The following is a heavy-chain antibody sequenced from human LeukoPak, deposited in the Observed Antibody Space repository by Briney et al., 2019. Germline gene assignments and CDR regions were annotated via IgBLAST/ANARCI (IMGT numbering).Heavy chain of an antibody. CDR1: GFTFSSYW. D-gene: IGHD4-17*01. V-gene: IGHV3-7*03. CDR3: ARKGGDYWNWFDP. Sequence: GGSLRLSCAASGFTFSSYWMSWVRQAPGKGLEWVANIKQDGSETYYVDSVKGRFTISRDNAKNSLYLQMNSLRAEDTALYYCARKGGDYWNWFDPWGQGTLVTVSS. J-gene: IGHJ5*02. CDR2: IKQDGSET.